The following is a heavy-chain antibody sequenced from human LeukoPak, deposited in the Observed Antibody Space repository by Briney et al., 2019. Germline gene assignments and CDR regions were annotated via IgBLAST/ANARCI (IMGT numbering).Heavy chain of an antibody. V-gene: IGHV5-10-1*01. CDR3: ARLNLGYCSGGSCYSPGWFDP. CDR1: GYSFTSYW. J-gene: IGHJ5*02. CDR2: IGPSDSYT. Sequence: GESLKISCKGSGYSFTSYWISWVRQMPGKGLEWMGRIGPSDSYTNYSPSFQGHVTISADKSISTAYLQWSSLKASDTAMYYCARLNLGYCSGGSCYSPGWFDPWGQGTLVTVSP. D-gene: IGHD2-15*01.